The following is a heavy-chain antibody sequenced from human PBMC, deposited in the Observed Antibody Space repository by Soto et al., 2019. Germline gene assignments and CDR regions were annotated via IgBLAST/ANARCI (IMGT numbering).Heavy chain of an antibody. CDR1: GGSVSSGSYY. V-gene: IGHV4-61*01. J-gene: IGHJ6*02. CDR2: IYYSGST. D-gene: IGHD3-10*01. CDR3: ARDQNYYGSGSGDYYYYGMDV. Sequence: QVQLQESGPGLVKPSETLSLTCTVSGGSVSSGSYYWSWIRQPPGKGLEWIGYIYYSGSTNYNPSLKSRVTISVDTSKTQFSLKLSSVTAADTAVYYCARDQNYYGSGSGDYYYYGMDVWGQGTTVTVSS.